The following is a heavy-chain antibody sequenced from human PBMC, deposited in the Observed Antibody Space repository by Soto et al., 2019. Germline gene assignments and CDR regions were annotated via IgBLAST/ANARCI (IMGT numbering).Heavy chain of an antibody. J-gene: IGHJ6*02. V-gene: IGHV4-39*01. D-gene: IGHD2-2*01. CDR2: IYYSGST. CDR3: ASFLGYCSSTSCSEYYYYYGMDV. CDR1: GGSISSSSYY. Sequence: TSETLSLTCTVSGGSISSSSYYWGWIRQPPGKGLEWIGSIYYSGSTYYNPSLKSRVTISVDTSKNQFSLKLSSVTAADTAVYYCASFLGYCSSTSCSEYYYYYGMDVWGQGTTVTVSS.